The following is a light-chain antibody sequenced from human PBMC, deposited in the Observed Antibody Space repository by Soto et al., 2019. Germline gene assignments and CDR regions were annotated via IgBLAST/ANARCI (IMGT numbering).Light chain of an antibody. V-gene: IGKV1-5*01. CDR2: DAS. Sequence: DIQMTQSPSTLSASVGDRVTITCRASQSISSWLAWYQQKPGKAPKLLISDASNLESGVPSRFSGSGSGTEFTLTISSLQPDDFATYYCQQYNSYSRTFGQGTKVDI. CDR1: QSISSW. CDR3: QQYNSYSRT. J-gene: IGKJ2*01.